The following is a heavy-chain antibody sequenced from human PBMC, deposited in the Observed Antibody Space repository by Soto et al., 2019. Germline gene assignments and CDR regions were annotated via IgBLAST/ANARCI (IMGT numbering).Heavy chain of an antibody. CDR1: GYTFTSYG. D-gene: IGHD3-22*01. V-gene: IGHV1-18*01. CDR3: SRDTNNYYDSSGYYYAGDY. Sequence: ASVKVSCKASGYTFTSYGISWVRQAPGQGLEWMGWISAYNGNTNYAQKLHGRVTITTDTSTSTAYMELRSLRSDDTAVYFYSRDTNNYYDSSGYYYAGDYWGQGTLVTVSS. J-gene: IGHJ4*02. CDR2: ISAYNGNT.